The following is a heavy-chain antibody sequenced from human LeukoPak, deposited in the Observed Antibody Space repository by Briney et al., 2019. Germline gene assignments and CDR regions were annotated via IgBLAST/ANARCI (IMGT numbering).Heavy chain of an antibody. D-gene: IGHD3-9*01. CDR1: GGTFSTYA. CDR3: ASGAPYFYFNY. J-gene: IGHJ4*02. Sequence: GASVKVSCKASGGTFSTYAVNWVRQAPGQGLEWVGGLIPISGTTNYAQKFQGRVTITTDESTSTGYMELSSLTSDDTAVYYCASGAPYFYFNYWGQGTLVIVSS. V-gene: IGHV1-69*05. CDR2: LIPISGTT.